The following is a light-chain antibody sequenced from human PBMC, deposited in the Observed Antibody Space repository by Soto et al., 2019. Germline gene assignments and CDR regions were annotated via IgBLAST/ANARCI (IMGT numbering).Light chain of an antibody. CDR2: DAT. Sequence: DILMTQSPSTLSASVGDRVTITCRASQSISRLVAWYQQKPGKAPKLLIYDATSLESGVPSRFSGTGSGTDFPLTISSLQHDDFATYCCQQYNSYYTFVQGTKLEIK. J-gene: IGKJ2*01. CDR1: QSISRL. V-gene: IGKV1-5*01. CDR3: QQYNSYYT.